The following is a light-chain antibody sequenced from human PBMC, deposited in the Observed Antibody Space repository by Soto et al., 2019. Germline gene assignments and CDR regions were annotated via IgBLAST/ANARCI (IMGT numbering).Light chain of an antibody. J-gene: IGKJ4*01. V-gene: IGKV1-5*01. Sequence: DVPMAQSPSSLSASVGDTVTITCRARQTISTWLAWYQQKPGKAPKLLIYDASSLGSGVPSRFSGSGSGTEFTLTISDLQPDDFSTCYCQQYNGYFGGGPNVDIK. CDR2: DAS. CDR3: QQYNGY. CDR1: QTISTW.